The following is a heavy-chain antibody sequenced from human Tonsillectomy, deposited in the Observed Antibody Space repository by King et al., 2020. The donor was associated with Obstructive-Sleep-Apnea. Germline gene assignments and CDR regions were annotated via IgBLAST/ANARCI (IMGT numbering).Heavy chain of an antibody. CDR3: TTAGDTGYHVYYGSDV. CDR2: IQNKSEGGTT. Sequence: VQLVESGGGLVKPGGSLRISCAASGFTFSDVWMTWVRQAPGKGLEWLGLIQNKSEGGTTVYATPVQGRFSISRDDSKNTLLLQMHSLKTEDTGVYYCTTAGDTGYHVYYGSDVWGRGTTVTVSS. J-gene: IGHJ6*02. CDR1: GFTFSDVW. D-gene: IGHD3-16*01. V-gene: IGHV3-15*01.